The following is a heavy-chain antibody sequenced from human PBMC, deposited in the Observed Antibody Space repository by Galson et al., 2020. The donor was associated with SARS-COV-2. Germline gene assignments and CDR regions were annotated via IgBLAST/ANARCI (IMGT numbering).Heavy chain of an antibody. D-gene: IGHD2-15*01. CDR2: ISGSGSTM. V-gene: IGHV3-48*03. CDR1: GFTFSSYE. Sequence: GGSLRLSCAASGFTFSSYEMNWVRQAPGKGLEWVSYISGSGSTMNYADSVKGRFTISRDNAKNSLYLQMNSLGAEDTAVYYCARDDGYNGGSCDIWGQGTMVTVSS. J-gene: IGHJ3*02. CDR3: ARDDGYNGGSCDI.